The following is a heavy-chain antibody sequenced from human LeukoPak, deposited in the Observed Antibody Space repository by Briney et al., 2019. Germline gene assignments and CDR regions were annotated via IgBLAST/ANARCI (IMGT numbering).Heavy chain of an antibody. D-gene: IGHD5-24*01. Sequence: GGSLRLSCAASGFTFSSYGMHWVRQAPGKGLEWVAFIRYDGSNKYYADSVKGRFTISRDNSKNTLYLQMNSLRAEDTAVYYCARDQRWNPAYYMDVWGKGTTVTVSS. V-gene: IGHV3-30*02. J-gene: IGHJ6*03. CDR2: IRYDGSNK. CDR3: ARDQRWNPAYYMDV. CDR1: GFTFSSYG.